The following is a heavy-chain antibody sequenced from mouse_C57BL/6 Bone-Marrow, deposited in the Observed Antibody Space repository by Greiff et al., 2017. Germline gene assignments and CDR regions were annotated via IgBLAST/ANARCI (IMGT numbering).Heavy chain of an antibody. CDR1: GYTFTSYG. Sequence: EVQLQQSGAELARPGASVKLSCKASGYTFTSYGISWVKQRTGQGLEWIGRIDPEDGETKYAPKFQGKATITADTSSNTAYLQLSSLTSEDTAVYYCARSSRLPLRGQGTLVTVSA. D-gene: IGHD2-10*01. V-gene: IGHV14-2*01. CDR3: ARSSRLPL. CDR2: IDPEDGET. J-gene: IGHJ3*01.